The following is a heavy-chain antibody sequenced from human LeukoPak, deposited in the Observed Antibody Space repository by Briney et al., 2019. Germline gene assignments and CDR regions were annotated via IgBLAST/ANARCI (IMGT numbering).Heavy chain of an antibody. CDR3: ASGGSYSFDY. V-gene: IGHV6-1*01. D-gene: IGHD1-26*01. CDR2: TYYRSKWYN. CDR1: GDXVSSNSAA. J-gene: IGHJ4*02. Sequence: SQTLSLTCAISGDXVSSNSAAWNWIRQSPSRGLEWLGRTYYRSKWYNDYAFSVQSRITINPDTSRNQFSLQLSSVTPEDTAAYYCASGGSYSFDYWGQGILVTVSS.